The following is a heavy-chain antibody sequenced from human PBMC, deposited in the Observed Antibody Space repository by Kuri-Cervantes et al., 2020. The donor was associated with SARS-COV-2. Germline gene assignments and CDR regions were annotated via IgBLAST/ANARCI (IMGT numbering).Heavy chain of an antibody. CDR2: ISYDGSNK. Sequence: GGSLRLSCAASGFTFSSYWMHWVRQAPGKGLEWVAVISYDGSNKYYADSVKGRFTISRDNSKNTLYLQMDSLRDDDTAVYYCARDGDYWGQGTLVTVSS. V-gene: IGHV3-30*03. CDR3: ARDGDY. J-gene: IGHJ4*02. CDR1: GFTFSSYW.